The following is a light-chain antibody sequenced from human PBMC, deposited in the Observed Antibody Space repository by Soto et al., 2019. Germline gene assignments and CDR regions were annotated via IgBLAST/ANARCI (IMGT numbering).Light chain of an antibody. J-gene: IGKJ5*01. CDR1: QTISSW. CDR2: KAS. Sequence: MTQSPATLSGSGGETVTITFPASQTISSWLAWYQQKPGKAPKLLIYKASTLKSGVPSRFSGSGSGTEFTLTISSLQPDDFATYYCQQYVAYPITFGQGTRLEIK. V-gene: IGKV1-5*03. CDR3: QQYVAYPIT.